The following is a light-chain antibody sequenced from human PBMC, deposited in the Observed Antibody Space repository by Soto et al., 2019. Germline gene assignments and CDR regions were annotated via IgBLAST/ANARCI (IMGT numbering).Light chain of an antibody. J-gene: IGLJ1*01. CDR3: NSYTSKSTGV. CDR2: EVS. V-gene: IGLV2-14*01. Sequence: QSALTQPASVSGSPGQSITMSCTGTSSDVGGYNYVSWYQQHPGKAPKLIIYEVSNRPSGVSNRFSGSKSGNTASLTISGLQAEDGADYYCNSYTSKSTGVFGTGTKLTVL. CDR1: SSDVGGYNY.